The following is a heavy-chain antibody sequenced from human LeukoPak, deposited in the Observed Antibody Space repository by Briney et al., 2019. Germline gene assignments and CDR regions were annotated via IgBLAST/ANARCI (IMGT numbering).Heavy chain of an antibody. V-gene: IGHV3-23*01. CDR1: GFTFSTHA. D-gene: IGHD3-22*01. J-gene: IGHJ4*02. CDR3: AKFPGYYYDSSGSYFDY. Sequence: GGSLRLSCAAAGFTFSTHAMNWVRPAPGEGLEWVSAVSGGGVTTYYADSVKGRFTISRDKSKNTLYLQMSSLRDEDTAVYYCAKFPGYYYDSSGSYFDYWGQGTLVTVPS. CDR2: VSGGGVTT.